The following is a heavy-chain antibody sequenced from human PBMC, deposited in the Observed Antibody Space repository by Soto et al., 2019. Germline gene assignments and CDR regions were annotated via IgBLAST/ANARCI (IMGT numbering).Heavy chain of an antibody. D-gene: IGHD1-1*01. V-gene: IGHV3-49*04. CDR2: IRSKGYGGTA. Sequence: GGSLRLSCTTSGFTFGDNAMSWVRQAPGKGLEWVGFIRSKGYGGTADYAAPVRGRFTFSRDDSKSIAYLQMNGLKTEDTAVYYCTRAGIDRTGTTHYYYGMDVWGQGTTVTVSS. CDR1: GFTFGDNA. CDR3: TRAGIDRTGTTHYYYGMDV. J-gene: IGHJ6*02.